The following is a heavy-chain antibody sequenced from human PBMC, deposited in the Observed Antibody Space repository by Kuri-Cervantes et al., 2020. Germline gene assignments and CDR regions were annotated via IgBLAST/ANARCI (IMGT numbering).Heavy chain of an antibody. J-gene: IGHJ6*02. CDR1: GFSIITSGVC. V-gene: IGHV2-5*01. D-gene: IGHD3-3*01. CDR3: AHRMTTYYDFWSGYSGALGDYYYGMDV. Sequence: PTQTLTLACTCSGFSIITSGVCVAWVRPPPGRALEWLALIYWNDDKRYSPSLKSRLTITKDTSKNQVVLTMTNMDPVDTATYYCAHRMTTYYDFWSGYSGALGDYYYGMDVWGQGTTVTVSS. CDR2: IYWNDDK.